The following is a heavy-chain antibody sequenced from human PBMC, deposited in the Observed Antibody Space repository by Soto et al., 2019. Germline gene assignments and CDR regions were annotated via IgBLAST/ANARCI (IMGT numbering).Heavy chain of an antibody. J-gene: IGHJ6*02. Sequence: SVKVSCKASGGTFSSYAISWVRQAPGQGLEWMGGIIPIFGTANYAQKFQGRVTITADESTSTAYMELSSLRSEDTAVYYCARAGPYHSIAAPRPYDIYYYGMDVWGQGTTVTVSS. D-gene: IGHD6-6*01. V-gene: IGHV1-69*13. CDR3: ARAGPYHSIAAPRPYDIYYYGMDV. CDR1: GGTFSSYA. CDR2: IIPIFGTA.